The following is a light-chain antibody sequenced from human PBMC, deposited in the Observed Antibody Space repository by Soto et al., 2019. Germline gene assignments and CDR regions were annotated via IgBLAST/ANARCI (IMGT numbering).Light chain of an antibody. J-gene: IGKJ3*01. CDR2: AAS. CDR3: QQANHYPLT. V-gene: IGKV1-9*01. CDR1: QGIGSY. Sequence: DIQLTQSPSFLSASVGDRVTITCRASQGIGSYFAWFQQRPGKAPKLLIYAASSLPSGVPSRFSASGSGTEFTLTISSLQPEDFATYYCQQANHYPLTFGPGTRVDIQ.